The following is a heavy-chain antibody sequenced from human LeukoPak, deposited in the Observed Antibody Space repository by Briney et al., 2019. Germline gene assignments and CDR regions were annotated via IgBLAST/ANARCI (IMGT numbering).Heavy chain of an antibody. CDR1: GGSISSYY. D-gene: IGHD6-19*01. V-gene: IGHV4-59*01. CDR3: ARSHAAGYSSGWLY. CDR2: IYYTGST. J-gene: IGHJ4*02. Sequence: PSETLSLTCTVSGGSISSYYWSWIRQPPGKGLEWIGYIYYTGSTNYNPSLKSRVTISVDTSKNQFSLNLSSVTAADTAVYYCARSHAAGYSSGWLYWGQGNLVTVSS.